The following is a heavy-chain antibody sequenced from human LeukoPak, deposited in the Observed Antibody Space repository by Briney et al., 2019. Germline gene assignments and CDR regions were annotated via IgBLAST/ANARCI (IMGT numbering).Heavy chain of an antibody. V-gene: IGHV4-59*01. J-gene: IGHJ3*02. CDR1: GGSISSYY. D-gene: IGHD3-22*01. Sequence: SETLSLTCTVSGGSISSYYWSWIRQPPGKGLEWIGYIYYSGSTNYNPSLKSRVTISVDTSKNQFSLKLSSVTAADTAVYYCASLHRSYYYDSSGYSWAFDIWGQGTMVTVSS. CDR2: IYYSGST. CDR3: ASLHRSYYYDSSGYSWAFDI.